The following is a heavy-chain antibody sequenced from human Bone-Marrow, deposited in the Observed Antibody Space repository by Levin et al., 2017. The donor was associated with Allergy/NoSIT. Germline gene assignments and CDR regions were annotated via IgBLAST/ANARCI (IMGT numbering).Heavy chain of an antibody. CDR2: ITGSGGYI. J-gene: IGHJ4*02. D-gene: IGHD7-27*01. Sequence: GGSLRLSCAASGFTFSTYAMSWVRQAPGKGLEWVSCITGSGGYIYYADSVKGRFTISRDNSKNTLYLQMNSLTAEDTALYYCAKTGQFDSWGQGTLVTVSS. CDR1: GFTFSTYA. V-gene: IGHV3-23*01. CDR3: AKTGQFDS.